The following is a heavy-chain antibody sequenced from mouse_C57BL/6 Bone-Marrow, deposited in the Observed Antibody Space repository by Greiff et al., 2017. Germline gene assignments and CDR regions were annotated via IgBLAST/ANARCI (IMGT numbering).Heavy chain of an antibody. CDR2: LDPNSGGT. Sequence: QVQLQQSGAELVKPGASVKLSCKASGYTFTSYWMHWVKQRPGRGLEWIGRLDPNSGGTKYNEKFKSKAKLTVDKPSSTAYLQLSSLTSEDSAVYDCARWKGDWRGAMDYWGQGTSVTVSS. CDR1: GYTFTSYW. CDR3: ARWKGDWRGAMDY. J-gene: IGHJ4*01. V-gene: IGHV1-72*01.